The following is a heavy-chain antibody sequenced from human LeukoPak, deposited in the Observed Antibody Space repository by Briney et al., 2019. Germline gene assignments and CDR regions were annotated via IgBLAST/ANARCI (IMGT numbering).Heavy chain of an antibody. CDR1: GFTFSSYE. Sequence: PGGSLRLSCAASGFTFSSYEMNWVRQAPGKGLEWVSYISSSGSTIYYADSVKGRFTISRDNAKNSLYLQVNSLRAEDTAVYYCARGHHGWYSDLYYFDYWGQGTLVTVSS. V-gene: IGHV3-48*03. CDR3: ARGHHGWYSDLYYFDY. D-gene: IGHD6-19*01. CDR2: ISSSGSTI. J-gene: IGHJ4*02.